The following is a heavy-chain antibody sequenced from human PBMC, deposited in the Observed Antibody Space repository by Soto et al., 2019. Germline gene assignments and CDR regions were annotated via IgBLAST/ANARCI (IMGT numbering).Heavy chain of an antibody. J-gene: IGHJ5*02. Sequence: SVKVSCKASGGTFSSYAISWVRQAPGQGLEWMGGIIPIFGTANYAQKFQGRVTITADESTSTAYMELSSLRSEDTAVYYCARGGYGDYVGSPDWFDPWGQGTLVTVSS. CDR3: ARGGYGDYVGSPDWFDP. CDR1: GGTFSSYA. V-gene: IGHV1-69*13. CDR2: IIPIFGTA. D-gene: IGHD4-17*01.